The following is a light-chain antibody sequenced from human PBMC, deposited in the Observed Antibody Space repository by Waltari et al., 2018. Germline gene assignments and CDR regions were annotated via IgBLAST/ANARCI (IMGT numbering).Light chain of an antibody. J-gene: IGLJ2*01. CDR3: CSYAGSGTTFV. V-gene: IGLV2-23*02. CDR1: SSDVGKYNL. Sequence: QSALTQPASVSGSPGQSITISCTGTSSDVGKYNLVSWYQHFPGKAPLLMIYEVNKRPSVVSIRFSGSKSGNAASLTISGLQAEDEGDYYCCSYAGSGTTFVFGGGTKLTVL. CDR2: EVN.